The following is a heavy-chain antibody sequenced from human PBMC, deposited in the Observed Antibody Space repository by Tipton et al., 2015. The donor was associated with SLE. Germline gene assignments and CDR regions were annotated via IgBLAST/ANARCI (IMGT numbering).Heavy chain of an antibody. CDR1: GGSISSGSYY. V-gene: IGHV4-61*02. CDR2: IYTSGST. Sequence: TLSLTCTVSGGSISSGSYYWSWIRQPAGKGLEWIGRIYTSGSTNHNPSLKSRVTISVDTSKNQFSLKLSSVTAADTAVYYCARVGELLGAFDIWGQGTMVTVSS. J-gene: IGHJ3*02. D-gene: IGHD1-26*01. CDR3: ARVGELLGAFDI.